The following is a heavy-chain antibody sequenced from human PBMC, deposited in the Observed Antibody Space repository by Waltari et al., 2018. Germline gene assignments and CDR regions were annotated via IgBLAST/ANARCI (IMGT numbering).Heavy chain of an antibody. CDR2: IYYTGRT. J-gene: IGHJ3*01. V-gene: IGHV4-59*01. CDR3: ARETADFWSGYYPRLDV. D-gene: IGHD3-3*01. Sequence: QVQLQQSGPGLVKPSETLSLTCTVSGVSISSSYWSWIRQPPGKGLEWVGYIYYTGRTNYNPSLKSRVTISVDTSKNQFSLKLTSVTAADTAVYYCARETADFWSGYYPRLDVWGQGTTVTVSS. CDR1: GVSISSSY.